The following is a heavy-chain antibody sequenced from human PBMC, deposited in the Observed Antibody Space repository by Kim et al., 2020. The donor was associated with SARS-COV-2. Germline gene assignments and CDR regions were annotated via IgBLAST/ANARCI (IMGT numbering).Heavy chain of an antibody. V-gene: IGHV4-59*08. D-gene: IGHD6-19*01. CDR2: T. J-gene: IGHJ4*02. Sequence: TNDTPSLKSRVTISVDTSKNQFSLKLSSVTAADTAVYYCARLSSGWYFDYWGQGTLVTVSS. CDR3: ARLSSGWYFDY.